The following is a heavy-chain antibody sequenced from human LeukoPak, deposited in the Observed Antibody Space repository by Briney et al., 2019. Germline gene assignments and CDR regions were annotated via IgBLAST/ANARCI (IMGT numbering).Heavy chain of an antibody. V-gene: IGHV4-34*01. J-gene: IGHJ4*02. Sequence: KPSEALSLTCAVYGGSFSGYYWSWIRQPPGKGLEWIGEINHSGSTNYNPSLKSRVTISVDTSKNQFSLKLSSVTAADTAVYYCALSLPVGIQLWLPHFDYWGQGTLVTVSS. CDR2: INHSGST. CDR1: GGSFSGYY. D-gene: IGHD5-18*01. CDR3: ALSLPVGIQLWLPHFDY.